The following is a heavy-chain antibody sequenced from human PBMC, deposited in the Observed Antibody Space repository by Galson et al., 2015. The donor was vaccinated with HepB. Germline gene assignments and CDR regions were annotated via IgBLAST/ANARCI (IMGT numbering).Heavy chain of an antibody. CDR3: TRDWSARSTVVVPASFYD. D-gene: IGHD2-2*01. CDR1: GFTFDDYA. V-gene: IGHV3-9*01. J-gene: IGHJ4*02. CDR2: ITWNSVNV. Sequence: SLRLSCAVSGFTFDDYAFHWVRQPPGKGLEWVSGITWNSVNVGYAASVKGRLTISRDSAKNSLCLEMNSLRTEDTAFYYCTRDWSARSTVVVPASFYDWCQGSLVTFSS.